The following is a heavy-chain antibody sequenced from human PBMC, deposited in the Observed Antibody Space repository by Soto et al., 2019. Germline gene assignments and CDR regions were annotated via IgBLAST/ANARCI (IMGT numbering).Heavy chain of an antibody. V-gene: IGHV3-48*01. CDR3: ARVVEVGYSYAYYYGMDV. D-gene: IGHD5-18*01. J-gene: IGHJ6*02. CDR2: ISSSSSTI. Sequence: EVQLVESGGGLVQPGGSLRLSCAASGFTFSSYSMNWVRQAPGKGLEWVSYISSSSSTIYYADSVKGRFTISRDNAKNSLYLQMNSLRAEDTAVYYCARVVEVGYSYAYYYGMDVWGQGTTVTVSS. CDR1: GFTFSSYS.